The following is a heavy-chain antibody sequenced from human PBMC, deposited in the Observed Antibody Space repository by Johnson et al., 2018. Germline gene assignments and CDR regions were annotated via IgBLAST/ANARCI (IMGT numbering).Heavy chain of an antibody. CDR3: AKVKDDFWSGYAVGAFDI. CDR2: ISYDGSNK. J-gene: IGHJ3*02. CDR1: GFTFSSYG. D-gene: IGHD3-3*01. Sequence: QVQLVQSGGGVVQPGRSLRLSCAASGFTFSSYGMHWVRQAPGKGLEWVAVISYDGSNKYYADSVKGRFTISRDNSKNTLYLQMNSLRAEDTAVYYCAKVKDDFWSGYAVGAFDIWGQGTMVTVSS. V-gene: IGHV3-30*18.